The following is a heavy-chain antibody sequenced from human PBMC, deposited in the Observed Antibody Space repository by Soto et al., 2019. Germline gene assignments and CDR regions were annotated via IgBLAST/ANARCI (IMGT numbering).Heavy chain of an antibody. CDR3: ARDERGYCSSTSCYFYYGMDV. Sequence: QVQLQESGPGLVKPSQTLSLTCTVSGGSISSGGYYWSWIRQHPGKGLEWIGYIYYSGSTYYNPSLKSRVTISVDTSKNQFSLKPSSVTAADTAVYYCARDERGYCSSTSCYFYYGMDVWGQGTTVTVSS. D-gene: IGHD2-2*01. V-gene: IGHV4-31*03. J-gene: IGHJ6*02. CDR1: GGSISSGGYY. CDR2: IYYSGST.